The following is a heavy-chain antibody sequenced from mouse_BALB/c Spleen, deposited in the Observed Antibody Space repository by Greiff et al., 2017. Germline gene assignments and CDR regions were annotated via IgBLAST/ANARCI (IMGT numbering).Heavy chain of an antibody. D-gene: IGHD1-2*01. V-gene: IGHV5-17*02. Sequence: EVKLVESGGGLVQPGGSRKLSCAASGFTFSSFGMHWVRQAPEKGLEWVAYISSGSSTIYYADTVKGRFTISRDNPKNTLFLQMTSLRSEDTAMYYCARGYGGWFAYWGQGTLVTVSA. CDR2: ISSGSSTI. J-gene: IGHJ3*01. CDR1: GFTFSSFG. CDR3: ARGYGGWFAY.